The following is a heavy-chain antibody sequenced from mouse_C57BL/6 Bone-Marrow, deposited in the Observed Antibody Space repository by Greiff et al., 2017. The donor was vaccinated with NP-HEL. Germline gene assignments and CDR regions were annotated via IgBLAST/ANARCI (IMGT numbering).Heavy chain of an antibody. D-gene: IGHD1-1*01. CDR2: INSDGGST. V-gene: IGHV5-2*01. CDR1: EYEFPSHD. Sequence: DVMLVESGGGLVQPGESLKLSCESNEYEFPSHDMSWVRKTPETRLELVAAINSDGGSTYYPDTMERRFIISRDNTKKTLYLQMSSLRSEDTALYYCARLATEWYFDVWGTGTTVTVSS. CDR3: ARLATEWYFDV. J-gene: IGHJ1*03.